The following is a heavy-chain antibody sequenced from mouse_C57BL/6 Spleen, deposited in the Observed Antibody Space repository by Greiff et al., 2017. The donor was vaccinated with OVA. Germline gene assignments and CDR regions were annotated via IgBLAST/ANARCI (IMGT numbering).Heavy chain of an antibody. CDR1: GYTFTDYN. V-gene: IGHV1-22*01. CDR2: INPSNGGT. Sequence: VQLQQSGPELVKPGASVKMSCKASGYTFTDYNMHWVKQSHGKSLEWIGYINPSNGGTSYNQKFKGKATLTVNKSSSTAYMELRSLTSEDAAVYYCFCYGYYDDWAIDYWGQGTSVTVSS. J-gene: IGHJ4*01. D-gene: IGHD2-2*01. CDR3: FCYGYYDDWAIDY.